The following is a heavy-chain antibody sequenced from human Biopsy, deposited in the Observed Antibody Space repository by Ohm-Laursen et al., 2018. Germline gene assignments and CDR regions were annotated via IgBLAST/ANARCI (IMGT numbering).Heavy chain of an antibody. Sequence: SLRLSCAAPGFTFSGYAMNWVRQAPGKGLEWVSTISGSGGNTYYADSVRGRFTVSRDGSKSTLYLQMGSLSAEDTAFYYCAKGGYCTTSSCYMDLDYWGQGTLVTVPS. CDR3: AKGGYCTTSSCYMDLDY. V-gene: IGHV3-23*01. CDR1: GFTFSGYA. D-gene: IGHD2-2*02. J-gene: IGHJ4*02. CDR2: ISGSGGNT.